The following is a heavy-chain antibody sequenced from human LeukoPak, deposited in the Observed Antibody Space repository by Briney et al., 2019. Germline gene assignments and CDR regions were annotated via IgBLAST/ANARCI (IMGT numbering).Heavy chain of an antibody. V-gene: IGHV1-18*01. CDR3: ARVVLGIGGSDF. J-gene: IGHJ4*02. CDR2: IRADNGKT. D-gene: IGHD7-27*01. CDR1: GFALDNYG. Sequence: GASVRVSCKASGFALDNYGIAWVRQAPGQGLEWMGWIRADNGKTNYAQRVEGRVTMTTDTSTRTAYLDLRGLRSDDTAVYYCARVVLGIGGSDFWGQGTLVTVSS.